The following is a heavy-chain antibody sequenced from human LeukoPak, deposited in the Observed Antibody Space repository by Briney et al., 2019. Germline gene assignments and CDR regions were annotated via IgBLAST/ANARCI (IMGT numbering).Heavy chain of an antibody. J-gene: IGHJ6*02. D-gene: IGHD3-10*01. CDR1: GGSISSSSYY. V-gene: IGHV4-39*07. CDR3: ARHGSGALYYYGMDV. CDR2: IYYSGST. Sequence: SETLSLTCTVSGGSISSSSYYWGWIRQPPGKGLEWIGSIYYSGSTYYNPSLKSRVTISVDTSKNQFSLKPSSMTAADTAVYYCARHGSGALYYYGMDVWGQGTTVTVSS.